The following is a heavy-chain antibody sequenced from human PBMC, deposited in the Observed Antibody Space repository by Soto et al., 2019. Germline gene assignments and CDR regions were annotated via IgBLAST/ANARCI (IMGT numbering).Heavy chain of an antibody. J-gene: IGHJ3*02. Sequence: QVQLQESGPGLVKPSETLSLTGTVSGGSISSYYWSWIRQPPGKGLEWIGYIYYSGSTNYNPSLKSRVTISVDTSKNQFSLKLSYVTAADTAVYYCASSHDLWSGFDTNGAFDIWGQGSMVAVSS. CDR1: GGSISSYY. V-gene: IGHV4-59*01. CDR2: IYYSGST. CDR3: ASSHDLWSGFDTNGAFDI. D-gene: IGHD3-3*01.